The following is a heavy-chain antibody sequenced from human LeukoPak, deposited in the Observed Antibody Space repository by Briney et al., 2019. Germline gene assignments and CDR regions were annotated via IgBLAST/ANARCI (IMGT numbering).Heavy chain of an antibody. D-gene: IGHD3-22*01. CDR2: ISGSGGST. J-gene: IGHJ4*02. CDR1: GFTFSSYA. CDR3: ARQSSYYYDSSGNPRRKYFDY. V-gene: IGHV3-23*01. Sequence: PGGSLRLSCAASGFTFSSYAMSWVRQAPGKGLEWVSAISGSGGSTYYADSVKGRFTISRDNSKNTLYLQMNSLRAEDTAVYYCARQSSYYYDSSGNPRRKYFDYWGQGTLVTVSS.